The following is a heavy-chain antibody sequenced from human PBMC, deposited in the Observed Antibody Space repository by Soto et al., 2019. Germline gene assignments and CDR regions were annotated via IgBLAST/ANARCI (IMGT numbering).Heavy chain of an antibody. CDR1: GFSFRNYG. D-gene: IGHD6-19*01. CDR2: IWYDGSKR. V-gene: IGHV3-33*01. Sequence: QEQLVESGGGVVQPGRSLRLSCAASGFSFRNYGIHWVRQAPGKGLDWVAVIWYDGSKRYYADSVRGRFTISRDNSGNTVHLQMDSLRAEDTAVYYCARGCGSGVHHSGLDVWGQGTTVVVS. CDR3: ARGCGSGVHHSGLDV. J-gene: IGHJ3*01.